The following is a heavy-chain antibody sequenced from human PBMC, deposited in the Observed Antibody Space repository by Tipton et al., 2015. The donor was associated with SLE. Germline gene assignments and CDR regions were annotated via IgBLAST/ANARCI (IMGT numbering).Heavy chain of an antibody. CDR1: GGSFSGYY. V-gene: IGHV4-34*01. D-gene: IGHD2-2*01. CDR3: ARGDIVVVPVL. Sequence: TLSLTCAVYGGSFSGYYWSWIRQPPGKGLEWVGEIHHTGSTNYNPSLKSRLTISVDTSMAQVSLKLSSVTAADTAVYYCARGDIVVVPVLWGQGTLVTVSS. J-gene: IGHJ4*02. CDR2: IHHTGST.